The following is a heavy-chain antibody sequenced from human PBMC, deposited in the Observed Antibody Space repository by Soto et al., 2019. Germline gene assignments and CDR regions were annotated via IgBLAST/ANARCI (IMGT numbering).Heavy chain of an antibody. Sequence: QVQLQESGPGLVKPSETLSLTCTVSGGSISSYYWSWNRQPPGKGLEWIGDIYYSGSTNYNPSLNSRVTISVDTSKNQFSLKLSSVTAADMAVYFCARRYGLSAFDIWGQGTMVTVSS. J-gene: IGHJ3*02. D-gene: IGHD3-10*01. V-gene: IGHV4-59*08. CDR3: ARRYGLSAFDI. CDR2: IYYSGST. CDR1: GGSISSYY.